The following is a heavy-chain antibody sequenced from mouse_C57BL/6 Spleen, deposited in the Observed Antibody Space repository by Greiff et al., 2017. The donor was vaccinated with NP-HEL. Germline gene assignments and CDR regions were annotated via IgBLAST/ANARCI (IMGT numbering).Heavy chain of an antibody. CDR2: ISDGGSYT. V-gene: IGHV5-4*01. J-gene: IGHJ2*01. CDR1: GFTFSSYA. D-gene: IGHD1-1*01. Sequence: EVQLVESGGGLVKPGGSLKLSCAASGFTFSSYAMSWVRQTPEKRLEWVATISDGGSYTYYPDNVKGRFTISRDNAKNNLYLQMSHLKSEDTAMYYCARAYYGSPYFDYWGQGTTLTVSS. CDR3: ARAYYGSPYFDY.